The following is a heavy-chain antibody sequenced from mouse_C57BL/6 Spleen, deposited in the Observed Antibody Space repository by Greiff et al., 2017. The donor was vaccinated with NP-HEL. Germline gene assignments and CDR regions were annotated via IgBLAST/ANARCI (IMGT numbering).Heavy chain of an antibody. CDR1: GFSFNTYA. D-gene: IGHD2-1*01. J-gene: IGHJ4*01. V-gene: IGHV10-1*01. CDR2: IRSKSNNYAT. CDR3: VREGFYSLAMDY. Sequence: EVKLMESGGGLVQPKGSLKLSCAASGFSFNTYAMNWVRQAPGKGLEWVARIRSKSNNYATYYADSVKDRFTISRDDSESMLYLQMNNLKTKDTAMYYCVREGFYSLAMDYWGQGTSVTVSS.